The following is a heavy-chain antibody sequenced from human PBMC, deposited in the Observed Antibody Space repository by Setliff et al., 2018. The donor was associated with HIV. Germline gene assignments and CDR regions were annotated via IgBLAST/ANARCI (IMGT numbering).Heavy chain of an antibody. V-gene: IGHV1-69*13. J-gene: IGHJ4*02. D-gene: IGHD3-10*01. Sequence: GASVKVSCKASGFTFTEYYIHWVRQAPGQGLEWVGSLIPVFGEPHYAPRFQGRVTITADDSTNTGYMELTNLRSDDTATYYCARGVLYGLSEYWGTGSLVTVS. CDR3: ARGVLYGLSEY. CDR1: GFTFTEYY. CDR2: LIPVFGEP.